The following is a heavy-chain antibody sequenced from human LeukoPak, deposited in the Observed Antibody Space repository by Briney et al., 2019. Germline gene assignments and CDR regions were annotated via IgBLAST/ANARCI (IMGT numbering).Heavy chain of an antibody. CDR1: GGSVSSGRYY. CDR2: IYYSGRT. CDR3: ARSPRVAIICDY. Sequence: PSETLSLSCTVSGGSVSSGRYYWSWIRQPPGKGLEWIGYIYYSGRTNYNPSLKSRVTISVDTSKNQFSLKLSSVTAANTAVYYCARSPRVAIICDYWGQGTLVTVSS. J-gene: IGHJ4*02. V-gene: IGHV4-61*01. D-gene: IGHD3-10*01.